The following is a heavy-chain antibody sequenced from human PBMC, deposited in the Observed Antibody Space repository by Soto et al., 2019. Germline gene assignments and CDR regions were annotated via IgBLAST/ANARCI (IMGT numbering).Heavy chain of an antibody. CDR2: IKTKVESYAT. CDR3: TRRYCSGGGCYSDFDF. CDR1: GFTLSGFD. V-gene: IGHV3-73*01. Sequence: PVGSLRLSCAASGFTLSGFDIHWVRQASGEGLEWVGRIKTKVESYATELAASVKGRFTISRDDPKNTAYLQMSSLKTEDTAVYYCTRRYCSGGGCYSDFDFWGQGTLVTVSS. J-gene: IGHJ4*02. D-gene: IGHD2-15*01.